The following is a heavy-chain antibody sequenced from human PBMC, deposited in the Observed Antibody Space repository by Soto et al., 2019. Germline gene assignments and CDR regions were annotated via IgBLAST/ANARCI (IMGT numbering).Heavy chain of an antibody. CDR3: AKDQTLLSSGWYSGVFDY. J-gene: IGHJ4*02. Sequence: QTGGSLRLSCEASGFTFSSYGMHWVRQAPGKGLEWVAVISYDGSNTYYADSVKGRFTISRDTSKNTLYLQMNSLRAEDTAVYYCAKDQTLLSSGWYSGVFDYWGQGTLVTSPQ. CDR1: GFTFSSYG. V-gene: IGHV3-30*18. D-gene: IGHD6-19*01. CDR2: ISYDGSNT.